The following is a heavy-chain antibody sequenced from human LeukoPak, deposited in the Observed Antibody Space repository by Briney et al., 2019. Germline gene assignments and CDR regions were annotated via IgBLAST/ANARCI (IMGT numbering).Heavy chain of an antibody. J-gene: IGHJ2*01. CDR2: IIPIFGTA. V-gene: IGHV1-69*13. Sequence: GASVKVSCKASGGTFISYAISWVRQAPGQGLEWMGGIIPIFGTANYAQKFQGRVTITADESTSTAYMELSSLRSEDTAVYYCARDRGIAAAGWYFDLWGRGTLVTVSS. D-gene: IGHD6-13*01. CDR3: ARDRGIAAAGWYFDL. CDR1: GGTFISYA.